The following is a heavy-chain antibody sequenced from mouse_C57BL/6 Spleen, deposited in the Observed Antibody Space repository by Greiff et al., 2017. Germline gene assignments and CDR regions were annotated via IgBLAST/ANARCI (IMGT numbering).Heavy chain of an antibody. V-gene: IGHV3-6*01. J-gene: IGHJ2*01. CDR2: LSYDGSN. CDR3: ARDQLGRGYFDY. D-gene: IGHD4-1*02. CDR1: GYSITSGYY. Sequence: ESGPGLVKPSQSLSLTCSVTGYSITSGYYWNWIRQFPGNKLEWMGYLSYDGSNNYNPSLKNRISITRDTSKHQFFLKLNSVTTEDTATYYCARDQLGRGYFDYWGQGTTLTVSS.